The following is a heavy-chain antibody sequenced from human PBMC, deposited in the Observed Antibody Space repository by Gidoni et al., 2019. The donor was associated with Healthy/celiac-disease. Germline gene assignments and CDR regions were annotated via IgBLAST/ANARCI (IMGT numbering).Heavy chain of an antibody. V-gene: IGHV4-31*03. CDR1: GGSISSGGYY. CDR3: ARAPPIGYSSSWYPYYFDY. CDR2: IYYSGST. D-gene: IGHD6-13*01. Sequence: QVQLQESGPGLVKPSQTLSLTCTVSGGSISSGGYYWSWIRQHPGKGLEWIGYIYYSGSTYYNPSLKSRVTISVDTSKNQFSLKLSSVTAADTAVYYCARAPPIGYSSSWYPYYFDYWGQGTLVTVSS. J-gene: IGHJ4*02.